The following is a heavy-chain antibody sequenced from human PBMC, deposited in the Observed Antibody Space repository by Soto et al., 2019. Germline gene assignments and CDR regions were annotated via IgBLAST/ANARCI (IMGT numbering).Heavy chain of an antibody. J-gene: IGHJ4*02. V-gene: IGHV4-39*01. Sequence: SAALSLTCTVFTDSNNFSNSYWGWIRQPPGEGLQWIGSSSYNGGTFFNPSLKGRVDISIDASKRQSSLQVTSVTAADSALYYCARHRIEVVWRGFEYWGQGRPVTVSS. D-gene: IGHD1-1*01. CDR1: TDSNNFSNSY. CDR3: ARHRIEVVWRGFEY. CDR2: SSYNGGT.